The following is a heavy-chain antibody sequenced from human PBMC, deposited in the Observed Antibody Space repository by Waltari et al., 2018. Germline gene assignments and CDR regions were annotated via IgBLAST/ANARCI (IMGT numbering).Heavy chain of an antibody. J-gene: IGHJ5*02. CDR1: GYRLTDSA. D-gene: IGHD2-15*01. CDR2: IDPEYGEA. CDR3: TRDRVGYCSGGTCYSRWFDP. Sequence: QVQLVQSGAEVKKPGASVTVSGRVSGYRLTDSALHWVRQAPGKGLEWLGGIDPEYGEAVYAQEFQGRVTMTEDTSKDTAYMELSSLTYEDTAVYYCTRDRVGYCSGGTCYSRWFDPWGQGTLVTVSS. V-gene: IGHV1-24*01.